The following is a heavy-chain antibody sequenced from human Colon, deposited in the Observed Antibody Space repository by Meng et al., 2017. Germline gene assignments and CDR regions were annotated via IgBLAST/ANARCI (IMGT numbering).Heavy chain of an antibody. CDR2: VYSSGTT. Sequence: QLQLQESGPGLVKPSETLSLTCTVSGGSINTSDFYWAWIRQSPGKGLEWNGCVYSSGTTYYNPSLKSRVTMSVDTPENKFSLKLSSVTAADTAVYFCARGKRYGDYFDYWGQGTLVTVSS. CDR1: GGSINTSDFY. CDR3: ARGKRYGDYFDY. V-gene: IGHV4-39*01. D-gene: IGHD4/OR15-4a*01. J-gene: IGHJ4*02.